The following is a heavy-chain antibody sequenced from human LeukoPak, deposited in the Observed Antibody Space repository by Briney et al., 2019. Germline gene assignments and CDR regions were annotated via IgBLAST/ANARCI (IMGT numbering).Heavy chain of an antibody. J-gene: IGHJ6*02. CDR3: ARQRITMVRGVIKYYYGMDV. V-gene: IGHV4-59*08. Sequence: PSETLSLTCTVSGDSISSYYWSWIRQPPGKGLEWIGYVYYSGSTNSNPSLKSRVTISGDTSKNQFSLRLSSVTAADTAVYYCARQRITMVRGVIKYYYGMDVWGQGTTVTVSS. D-gene: IGHD3-10*01. CDR1: GDSISSYY. CDR2: VYYSGST.